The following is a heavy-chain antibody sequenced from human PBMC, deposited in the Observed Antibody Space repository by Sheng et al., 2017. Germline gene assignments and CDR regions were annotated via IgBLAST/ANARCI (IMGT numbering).Heavy chain of an antibody. CDR1: GFTFDDYA. V-gene: IGHV3-9*01. CDR2: ISWNSGSI. D-gene: IGHD6-19*01. CDR3: AKLQGWYSGFDP. Sequence: EVQLVESGGGLVQPGRSLRLSCAASGFTFDDYAMHWVRQAPGKGLEWVSGISWNSGSIGYADSVKGRFTISRDNAKNSLYLQMNSLRAEDTALYYCAKLQGWYSGFDPWG. J-gene: IGHJ5*02.